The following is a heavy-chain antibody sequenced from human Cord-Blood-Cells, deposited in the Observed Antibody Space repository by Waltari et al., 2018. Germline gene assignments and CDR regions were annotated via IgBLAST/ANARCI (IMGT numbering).Heavy chain of an antibody. J-gene: IGHJ6*03. CDR1: GGSISSSSYY. CDR3: ASFYSGSYYYYYYMDV. V-gene: IGHV4-39*07. CDR2: IYYSGST. D-gene: IGHD1-26*01. Sequence: QLQLQESGPGLVKPSETLSPTCTVSGGSISSSSYYWGWIRQPQGKGLEWIGSIYYSGSTYYNPSLKSRVTISVDTSKNQFSLKLSSVTAADTAVYYCASFYSGSYYYYYYMDVWGKGTTVTVSS.